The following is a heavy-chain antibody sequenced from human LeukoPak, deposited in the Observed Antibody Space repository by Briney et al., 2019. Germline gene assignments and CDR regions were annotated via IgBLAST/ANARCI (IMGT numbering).Heavy chain of an antibody. Sequence: GGSLRLSCAASGFTFSSSAMSWVRQAPGKGLEWLSGISGSGGGTYYADSVKGRFTISRDDSKNTLYLRMHSLRAEDTAVYYCAKSGGSSGWLYWGQGTLVTVSS. J-gene: IGHJ4*02. CDR2: ISGSGGGT. CDR1: GFTFSSSA. V-gene: IGHV3-23*01. D-gene: IGHD6-19*01. CDR3: AKSGGSSGWLY.